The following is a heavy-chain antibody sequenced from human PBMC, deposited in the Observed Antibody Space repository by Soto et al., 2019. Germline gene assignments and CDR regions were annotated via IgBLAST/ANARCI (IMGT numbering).Heavy chain of an antibody. Sequence: SETLSLTCAVYGGSFSGYYWSWIRQPPGKGLEWIGEINHSGSTNYNPSLKSRVTISVDTSKNQFSLKLSSVTAADTAVYYCARVIRGGSSAFDYWGQGTLVTVSS. V-gene: IGHV4-34*01. J-gene: IGHJ4*02. CDR1: GGSFSGYY. D-gene: IGHD6-13*01. CDR2: INHSGST. CDR3: ARVIRGGSSAFDY.